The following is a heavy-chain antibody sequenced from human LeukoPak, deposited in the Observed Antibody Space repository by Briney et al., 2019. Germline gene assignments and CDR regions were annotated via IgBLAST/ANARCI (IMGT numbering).Heavy chain of an antibody. CDR1: GYTFTSYG. Sequence: ASVKVSCKTSGYTFTSYGISWVRQAPGQGLEWMGWISTYNGNTNYAQKLQGRVTLTTDTSTSTAYMELRSLRSDDTAVYYCARDRTILNDILTGYCMYHWFDPWGQGTLVTVSS. CDR3: ARDRTILNDILTGYCMYHWFDP. D-gene: IGHD3-9*01. V-gene: IGHV1-18*01. CDR2: ISTYNGNT. J-gene: IGHJ5*02.